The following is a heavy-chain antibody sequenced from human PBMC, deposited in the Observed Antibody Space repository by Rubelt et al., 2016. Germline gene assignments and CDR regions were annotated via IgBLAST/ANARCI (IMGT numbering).Heavy chain of an antibody. V-gene: IGHV4-34*01. Sequence: QVQLQQWGAGLLKPSETLSLTCAVYGGSFSGYYWNWIRQPPGKGLEWIGEINHSGSTNYNPSLKSRVTISVDTSKNQFSLRLSSVTAADTAVYYCARGPNGDYFYWGQGTLVTVSS. J-gene: IGHJ4*02. CDR3: ARGPNGDYFY. CDR2: INHSGST. D-gene: IGHD4-17*01. CDR1: GGSFSGYY.